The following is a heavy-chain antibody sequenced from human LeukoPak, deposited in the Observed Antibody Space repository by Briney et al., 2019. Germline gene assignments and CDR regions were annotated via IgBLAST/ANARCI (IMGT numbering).Heavy chain of an antibody. CDR3: ARDSSWGSHLYYYYYMDV. J-gene: IGHJ6*03. D-gene: IGHD3-16*01. Sequence: LRASVKVSCKASGYTFTSYGISWVRQAPGQGLEWMGWISAYNGNTNYAQKLQGRVTMTTDTSTSTAYMELRSLRSDDTAVYYCARDSSWGSHLYYYYYMDVWGKGTTVTVSS. CDR2: ISAYNGNT. CDR1: GYTFTSYG. V-gene: IGHV1-18*01.